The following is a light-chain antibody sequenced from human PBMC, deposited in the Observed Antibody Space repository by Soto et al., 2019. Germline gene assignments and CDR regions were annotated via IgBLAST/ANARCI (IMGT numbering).Light chain of an antibody. Sequence: EIVLTQSPGNLSLSPGERATLSCRASQSVSSSYLAWYQQKPGQAPRLLIYGASSRATGIPDRFSGSGSGTDFTLTISRLDPEDFAVYYCQQSGSSRTFGHVTPVEIK. V-gene: IGKV3-20*01. J-gene: IGKJ1*01. CDR1: QSVSSSY. CDR2: GAS. CDR3: QQSGSSRT.